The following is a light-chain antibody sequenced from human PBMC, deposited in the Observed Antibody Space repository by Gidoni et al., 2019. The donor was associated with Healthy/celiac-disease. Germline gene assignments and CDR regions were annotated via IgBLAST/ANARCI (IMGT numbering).Light chain of an antibody. Sequence: SVLPPPPSASGTPGQRVTISCSGSSSNIGSKTVNWYQQLPGTAPKTLIYSNNQRPAGVPDRFSGSKSGTAASLAISGLQAEDEADYYCAAWDDSLNGWVFGGGTKLTVL. J-gene: IGLJ3*02. CDR3: AAWDDSLNGWV. CDR1: SSNIGSKT. CDR2: SNN. V-gene: IGLV1-44*01.